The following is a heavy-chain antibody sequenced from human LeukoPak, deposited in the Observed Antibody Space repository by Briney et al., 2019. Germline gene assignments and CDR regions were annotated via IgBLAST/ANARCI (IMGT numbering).Heavy chain of an antibody. CDR3: ARDKLGVLLWFGELLGLFDY. CDR2: ISYDGSNK. D-gene: IGHD3-10*01. J-gene: IGHJ4*02. Sequence: PGRSLRLSCAASGFTFSSYAMHWVRQAPGKGLEWVAVISYDGSNKYYADSVKGRFTISRDNSKNTLYLQMNSLRAEDMAVYYCARDKLGVLLWFGELLGLFDYWGQGTLVTVSS. CDR1: GFTFSSYA. V-gene: IGHV3-30-3*01.